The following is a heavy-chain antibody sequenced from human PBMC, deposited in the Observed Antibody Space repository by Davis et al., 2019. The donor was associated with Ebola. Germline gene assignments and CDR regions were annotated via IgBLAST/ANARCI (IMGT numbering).Heavy chain of an antibody. CDR1: GGSISSSNW. V-gene: IGHV4-4*02. Sequence: MPSETLSLTCAVSGGSISSSNWWSWVRQPPGKGLEWTGEIYHSGSTNYNPSLKSRVTISMDTSKNQFSLKLNSMTAADTAVYYCARRGSGWSHWGQGTLVTVSS. J-gene: IGHJ4*02. CDR3: ARRGSGWSH. CDR2: IYHSGST. D-gene: IGHD6-19*01.